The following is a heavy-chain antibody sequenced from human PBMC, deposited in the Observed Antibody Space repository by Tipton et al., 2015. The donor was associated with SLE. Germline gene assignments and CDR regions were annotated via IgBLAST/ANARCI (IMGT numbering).Heavy chain of an antibody. CDR2: ISSSSGTI. J-gene: IGHJ4*02. CDR3: GRDDRGFGDSY. D-gene: IGHD3-10*01. CDR1: GFTFRNYY. Sequence: GSLRLSCAASGFTFRNYYMSWIRQAPGKGLEWVAYISSSSGTIWYADSVKGRFTISRDNAKNSLFLQMNSLKAEDTAVYYCGRDDRGFGDSYWGQGTLVTVSS. V-gene: IGHV3-11*04.